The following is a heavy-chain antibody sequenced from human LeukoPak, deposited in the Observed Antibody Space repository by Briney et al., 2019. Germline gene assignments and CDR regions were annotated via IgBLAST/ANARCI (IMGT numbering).Heavy chain of an antibody. D-gene: IGHD6-13*01. V-gene: IGHV4-34*01. Sequence: SETLSLTCAVYGGSFSGYYWSWIRQPPGKGLGWIGEINHSGSTNYNPSLKSRVTISVDTSKNQFSLKLSSVTAADTAVYYCARRAAAGRGPFDYWGQGTLVTVSS. CDR2: INHSGST. J-gene: IGHJ4*02. CDR3: ARRAAAGRGPFDY. CDR1: GGSFSGYY.